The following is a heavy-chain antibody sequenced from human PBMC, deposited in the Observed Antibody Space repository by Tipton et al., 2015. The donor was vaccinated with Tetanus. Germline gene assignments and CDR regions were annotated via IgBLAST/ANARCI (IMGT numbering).Heavy chain of an antibody. Sequence: QLVQSGAEVKKPGASVKVSCKASGYAFNDYVIHWVRQAPGQGLECMGWINPNNGDTNYVQNFQGRVTMTRDRSITTVYMELSGLRSDDTAMYYCARDLNMGDFLGSFDYWGQGTPVTVSS. CDR3: ARDLNMGDFLGSFDY. V-gene: IGHV1-2*02. CDR1: GYAFNDYV. CDR2: INPNNGDT. J-gene: IGHJ4*02. D-gene: IGHD3-16*01.